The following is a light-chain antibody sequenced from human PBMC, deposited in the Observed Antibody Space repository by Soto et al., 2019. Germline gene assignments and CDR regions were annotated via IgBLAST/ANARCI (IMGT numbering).Light chain of an antibody. J-gene: IGKJ1*01. Sequence: EIVMTQSPVTLSVSPGERATLSCRASQSVRSNLAWYQQKPGQAHSLLIYGAFTRATGIPTRFSGTGSGTEFTLTISSLKSEDFALDDCQQYNDWTLTVGQGTKVDI. CDR2: GAF. CDR1: QSVRSN. V-gene: IGKV3-15*01. CDR3: QQYNDWTLT.